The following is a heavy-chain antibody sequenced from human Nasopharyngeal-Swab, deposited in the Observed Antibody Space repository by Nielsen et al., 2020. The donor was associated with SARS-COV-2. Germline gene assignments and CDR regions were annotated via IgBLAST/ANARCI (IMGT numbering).Heavy chain of an antibody. CDR1: GFTFGRFW. CDR3: AGNRYSGE. V-gene: IGHV3-7*01. D-gene: IGHD6-19*01. J-gene: IGHJ4*02. CDR2: IKEDGRET. Sequence: ESLKISCAASGFTFGRFWMIWVRQAPGKGLEWVANIKEDGRETNYVESVKGRFTISRDNAENSLYLQMNSLRAEDTAVYHCAGNRYSGEWGQGRLVTVSS.